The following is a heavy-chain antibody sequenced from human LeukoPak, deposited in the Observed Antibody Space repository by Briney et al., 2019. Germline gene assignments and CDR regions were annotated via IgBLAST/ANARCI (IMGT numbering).Heavy chain of an antibody. J-gene: IGHJ4*02. CDR3: VKCRYAGPVGFFDY. V-gene: IGHV3-64D*06. CDR2: ISSNGDST. D-gene: IGHD5-12*01. CDR1: GFTFSSYA. Sequence: AGGSLRLSCSASGFTFSSYAMHWVRQAPGEGLESVSIISSNGDSTYYADSVKGRFTISRDNSKNTLYLQMSSLRAEDTAVYYCVKCRYAGPVGFFDYWGQGNLVTVSS.